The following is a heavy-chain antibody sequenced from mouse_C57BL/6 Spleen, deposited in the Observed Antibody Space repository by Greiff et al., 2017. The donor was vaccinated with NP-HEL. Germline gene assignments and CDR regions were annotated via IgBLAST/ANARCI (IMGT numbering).Heavy chain of an antibody. J-gene: IGHJ2*01. Sequence: EVKLVESGEGLVKPGGSLKLSCAASGFTFSSYAMSWVRQTPEKRLEWVAYISSGGDYIYYADTVKGRFTISRDNARNTLYLQMSSLKSEDTAMYYCTRDGVPPTGTLFDYWGQGTTLTVSS. CDR3: TRDGVPPTGTLFDY. CDR1: GFTFSSYA. V-gene: IGHV5-9-1*02. D-gene: IGHD4-1*02. CDR2: ISSGGDYI.